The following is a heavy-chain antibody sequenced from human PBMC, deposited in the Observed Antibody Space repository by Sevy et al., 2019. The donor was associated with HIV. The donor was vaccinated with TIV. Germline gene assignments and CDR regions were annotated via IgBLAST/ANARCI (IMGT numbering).Heavy chain of an antibody. V-gene: IGHV3-7*01. J-gene: IGHJ4*02. CDR3: AKDVY. CDR2: IKEDRSEK. CDR1: GFTFSTNW. Sequence: GGSLRLSCAASGFTFSTNWMSWVRQAPGKGLEWGANIKEDRSEKYYVDSVKGRFTISRDNAKNSLFLQMNSLRAEDTAVYYCAKDVYWGQGTLVTVSS.